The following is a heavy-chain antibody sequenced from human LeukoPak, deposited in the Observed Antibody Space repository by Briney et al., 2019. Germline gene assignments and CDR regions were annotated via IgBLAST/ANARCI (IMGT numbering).Heavy chain of an antibody. CDR2: IHPSGIF. Sequence: PSETLSLTCAVYGGSCDDYYCSWIRQPPGKGLEWIGEIHPSGIFYYNSSLVSRVTISIDTSKSQFSLRLTSVTAADTGFYYCARGRDRSKAGDHWGQGSLVTVSS. J-gene: IGHJ4*02. CDR3: ARGRDRSKAGDH. D-gene: IGHD5-24*01. CDR1: GGSCDDYY. V-gene: IGHV4-34*01.